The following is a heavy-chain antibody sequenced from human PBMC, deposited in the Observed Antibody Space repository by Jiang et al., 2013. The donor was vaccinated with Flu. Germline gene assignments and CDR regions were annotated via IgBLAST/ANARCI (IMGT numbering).Heavy chain of an antibody. J-gene: IGHJ6*03. CDR1: GGSISSHY. D-gene: IGHD6-13*01. Sequence: LLKPSETLSLTCTVSGGSISSHYWSWIRQPPGKGLEWIGYIYYSGSTNYNPSLKSRVTISVDTSKNQFSLKLSSVTAADAAVYYCARGGSSSWYYYYYMDVWGKGTTVTVSS. CDR3: ARGGSSSWYYYYYMDV. CDR2: IYYSGST. V-gene: IGHV4-59*11.